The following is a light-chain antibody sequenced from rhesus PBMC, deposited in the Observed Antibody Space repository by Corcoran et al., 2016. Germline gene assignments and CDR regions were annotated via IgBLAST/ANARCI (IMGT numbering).Light chain of an antibody. J-gene: IGKJ4*01. CDR2: AAS. V-gene: IGKV1S12*01. CDR1: QNIYSN. CDR3: QHYYDNPPLT. Sequence: DIQMTQSPSALSASVGDRVTISCRASQNIYSNLAWYQQKPGKAPNLLIYAASSLQTGIPSRFSGSVSGTDFTLTISSLQPEDSAAYYCQHYYDNPPLTFGGGTKVELK.